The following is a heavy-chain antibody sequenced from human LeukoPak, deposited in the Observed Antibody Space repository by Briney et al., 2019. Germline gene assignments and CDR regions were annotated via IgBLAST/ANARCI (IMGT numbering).Heavy chain of an antibody. V-gene: IGHV4-39*01. Sequence: SETLSLTCTVSGGSISSSSYYWGWIRQPPGRGLERIGSNYYSGSTCYNPSLKSRVTIAVDTSKNQYSLKLRSVSGPDTAVYYCARGLYDTGVRYYYYYYMDAWAKGPRSPSP. CDR1: GGSISSSSYY. CDR3: ARGLYDTGVRYYYYYYMDA. D-gene: IGHD7-27*01. J-gene: IGHJ6*03. CDR2: NYYSGST.